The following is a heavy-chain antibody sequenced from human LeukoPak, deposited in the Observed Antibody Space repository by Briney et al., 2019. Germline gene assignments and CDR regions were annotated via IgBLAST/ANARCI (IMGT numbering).Heavy chain of an antibody. V-gene: IGHV3-23*01. CDR2: ISGSGGTT. J-gene: IGHJ4*02. CDR3: AKDGYYESSGYSYFDY. D-gene: IGHD3-22*01. Sequence: GGSLRLSCAASGFSVTNYYMSWVRRAPGKGLEWVSAISGSGGTTHYADSVKGRFTISRDNSKNTLSLQMNSLRAEDTAVYYCAKDGYYESSGYSYFDYWGQGTLVTVSS. CDR1: GFSVTNYY.